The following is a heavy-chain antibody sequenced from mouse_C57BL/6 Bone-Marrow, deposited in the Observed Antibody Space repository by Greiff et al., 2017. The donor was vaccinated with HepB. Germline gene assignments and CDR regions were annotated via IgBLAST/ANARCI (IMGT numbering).Heavy chain of an antibody. CDR2: ISNVGST. J-gene: IGHJ4*01. V-gene: IGHV3-8*01. CDR3: ARYHPYYYAMDY. CDR1: GNSITSDY. Sequence: VRLQQPGPGRAKPSQTRPLTCSVTGNSITSDYGTWTGKFPGNKLEYMGYISNVGSTYYNPSPKSRISITRDTSKNQYYLQLNSVTTEDTATYYCARYHPYYYAMDYWGQGTSVTVSS.